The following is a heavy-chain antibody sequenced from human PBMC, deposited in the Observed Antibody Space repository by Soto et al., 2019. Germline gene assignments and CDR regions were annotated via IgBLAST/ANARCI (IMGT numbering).Heavy chain of an antibody. CDR3: ARGGSGAYYQDY. J-gene: IGHJ4*02. CDR1: GFTFSSYW. CDR2: INSDGSRV. V-gene: IGHV3-74*01. D-gene: IGHD3-22*01. Sequence: EVQLVESGGDFVQPGGSLRLSCAASGFTFSSYWMHWVRQVPGKRLVWVSRINSDGSRVNYADSVKGRFAISRDNAKNMLYLHVNSLTVEDTAVYSCARGGSGAYYQDYWRRGTLVPVSS.